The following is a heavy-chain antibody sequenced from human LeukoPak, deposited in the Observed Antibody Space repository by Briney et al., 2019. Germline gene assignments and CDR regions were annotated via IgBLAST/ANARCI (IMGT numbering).Heavy chain of an antibody. CDR2: IYHSGST. D-gene: IGHD2/OR15-2a*01. V-gene: IGHV4-4*02. CDR3: ARHGTTSSLRSWFYP. CDR1: GGSISSSNW. Sequence: PSGTLSLTCAVSGGSISSSNWWSWVRQPPGKGLEWIGEIYHSGSTNYNPSLKSRVTISVDKSKNQFSLKLSSVAAADTALYFCARHGTTSSLRSWFYPWGQGILVIVSS. J-gene: IGHJ5*02.